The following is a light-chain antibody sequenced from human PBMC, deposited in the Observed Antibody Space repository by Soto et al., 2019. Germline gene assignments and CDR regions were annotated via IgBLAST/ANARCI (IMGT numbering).Light chain of an antibody. CDR2: WAS. Sequence: DIMMTQSPDSLAVSLGERATINCKSSQSLLYSSNNKNYLSWYQQKPGQPPKLLIYWASTRKSGVPDRFSGSWSGTDFTLTISSLQAEDVAVYYFQQYYGYVRWTFGQGTKVEIK. J-gene: IGKJ1*01. CDR1: QSLLYSSNNKNY. CDR3: QQYYGYVRWT. V-gene: IGKV4-1*01.